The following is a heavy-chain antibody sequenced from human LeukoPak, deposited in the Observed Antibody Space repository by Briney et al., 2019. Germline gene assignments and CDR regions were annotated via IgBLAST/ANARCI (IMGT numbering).Heavy chain of an antibody. J-gene: IGHJ6*03. Sequence: ASVKVFCNASSHTFTSYGISWVRQAPGQGLEWMGWISAYNGNTNSAQKLESRVTMTKDTATSTAYVELRSLRSDDTAVYYCARFVVVPALYYYYYYYMDVWGKGTTVTVFS. CDR1: SHTFTSYG. D-gene: IGHD2-2*01. CDR2: ISAYNGNT. CDR3: ARFVVVPALYYYYYYYMDV. V-gene: IGHV1-18*01.